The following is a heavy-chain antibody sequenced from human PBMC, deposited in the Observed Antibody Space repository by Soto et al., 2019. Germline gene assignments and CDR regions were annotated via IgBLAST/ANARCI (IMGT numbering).Heavy chain of an antibody. J-gene: IGHJ3*01. CDR2: LYDVDGS. D-gene: IGHD1-26*01. CDR1: GLTVSGKKY. Sequence: GGSLRLSCAAFGLTVSGKKYVAWVRQAPGKGLEWVSALYDVDGSFYADSVKGRFTTSSDNSKTTVYLQMNGLRPDDTAVYYCATWHEREHAYDVWGQGTTVTVSS. CDR3: ATWHEREHAYDV. V-gene: IGHV3-53*01.